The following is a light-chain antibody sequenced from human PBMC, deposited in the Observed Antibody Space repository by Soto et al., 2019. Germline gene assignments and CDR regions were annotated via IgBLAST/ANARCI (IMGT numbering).Light chain of an antibody. CDR2: GAA. V-gene: IGKV3-20*01. J-gene: IGKJ1*01. CDR1: QSVSSNY. Sequence: ESVLTQSPGTLSLSPGERATLSCRASQSVSSNYLAWYQQKPGQAPRLLIYGAATRASGIPDRFSGSGAGTDFTLTISRLEPEDSAVYYCQHYGSSPTWTFGQGTKVEIK. CDR3: QHYGSSPTWT.